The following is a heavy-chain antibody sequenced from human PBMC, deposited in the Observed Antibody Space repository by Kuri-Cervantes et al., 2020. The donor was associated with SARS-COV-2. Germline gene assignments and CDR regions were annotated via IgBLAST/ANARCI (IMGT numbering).Heavy chain of an antibody. CDR1: GGSISSSSYY. CDR3: ARRGLGYCSSTSCYSAFDY. Sequence: GSLRLSCTVSGGSISSSSYYWGWIRQPPGKGLEWIGSIYYSGSTYYNPSLKSRVTISVDTSKNQFSLKLSTVTAADTAVYYCARRGLGYCSSTSCYSAFDYWGQGTLVTVSS. CDR2: IYYSGST. V-gene: IGHV4-39*01. J-gene: IGHJ4*02. D-gene: IGHD2-2*02.